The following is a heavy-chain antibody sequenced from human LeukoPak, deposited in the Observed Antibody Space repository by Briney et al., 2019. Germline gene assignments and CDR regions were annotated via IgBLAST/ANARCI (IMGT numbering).Heavy chain of an antibody. D-gene: IGHD6-13*01. CDR3: TRARGQLADLDY. J-gene: IGHJ4*02. V-gene: IGHV4-31*03. Sequence: PSETLSLTCSVSDDSISSRGYYWSWIRQHPGKGLEWIGYIYYSGSTSYNPSLKSRVTISLDTSKNQFSLKLSSVTAADTAVYYCTRARGQLADLDYWGQGTLVTVSS. CDR1: DDSISSRGYY. CDR2: IYYSGST.